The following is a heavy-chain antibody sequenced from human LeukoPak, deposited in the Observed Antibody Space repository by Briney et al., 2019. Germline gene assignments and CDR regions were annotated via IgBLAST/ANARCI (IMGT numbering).Heavy chain of an antibody. Sequence: TETLSLTCTVSVGSIRSYFWTWIRQPAGRGLEWIGHIYSSGSFKYNPSLKSRVTMSIDTSKNQLSLKLNSVTAAATAVYYCARSGGSSSGSLGLWYSDIWGQGTMVTVSS. J-gene: IGHJ3*02. V-gene: IGHV4-4*07. CDR1: VGSIRSYF. CDR2: IYSSGSF. D-gene: IGHD6-19*01. CDR3: ARSGGSSSGSLGLWYSDI.